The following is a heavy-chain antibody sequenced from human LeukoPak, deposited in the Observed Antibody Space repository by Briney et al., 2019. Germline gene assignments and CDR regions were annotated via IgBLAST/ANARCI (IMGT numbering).Heavy chain of an antibody. D-gene: IGHD6-6*01. Sequence: GGSLRLSCAASGFTFSSYAMSWVRQAPGKGLEWVPAISGSGGSTYYADSVKGRFTISRDSSNNTLYLQMNSLRAEDSAVYYCARRMISAARNWFDPWGQGTLVTVSS. V-gene: IGHV3-23*01. CDR1: GFTFSSYA. CDR3: ARRMISAARNWFDP. CDR2: ISGSGGST. J-gene: IGHJ5*02.